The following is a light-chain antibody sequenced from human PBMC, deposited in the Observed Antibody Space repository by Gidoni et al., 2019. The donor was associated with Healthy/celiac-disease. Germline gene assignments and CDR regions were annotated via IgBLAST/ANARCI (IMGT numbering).Light chain of an antibody. Sequence: DIQMTQSPSTLSASVGERVTITCRASQSISSWLAWYQQKPGKAPKLLIYKASSLESGVPSRFSGSGSGTEFTLTISSLHPDDFATYYCQQYNSYSPLTFGGGTKVEIK. CDR2: KAS. J-gene: IGKJ4*01. CDR3: QQYNSYSPLT. CDR1: QSISSW. V-gene: IGKV1-5*03.